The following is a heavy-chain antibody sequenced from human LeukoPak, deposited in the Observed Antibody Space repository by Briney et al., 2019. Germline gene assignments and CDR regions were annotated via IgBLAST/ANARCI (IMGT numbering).Heavy chain of an antibody. CDR3: AKDITRYGGNAVDY. V-gene: IGHV3-74*03. CDR1: GFTFSPFW. J-gene: IGHJ4*02. D-gene: IGHD4-23*01. Sequence: GGSLRLSCAASGFTFSPFWMPWVRQAPGKGLVWVSRINNDGSNTMYADSVKGRFTISRDNSNNTLYLQMNSLRAEDTAVYYCAKDITRYGGNAVDYWGQGTLVTVSS. CDR2: INNDGSNT.